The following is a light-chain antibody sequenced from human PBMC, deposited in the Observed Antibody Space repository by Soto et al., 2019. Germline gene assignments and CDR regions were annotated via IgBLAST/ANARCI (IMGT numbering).Light chain of an antibody. Sequence: IVLTQSPGTLSLSPWERATLSCRAGQSVSSNYLAWYQQKPGQAPRLLIYGASSRATGIPDKFSGSGSGTDFTLTIDGLEPEDFAVYYCQQYGSSPITFGQGTRLEIK. CDR2: GAS. V-gene: IGKV3-20*01. CDR1: QSVSSNY. CDR3: QQYGSSPIT. J-gene: IGKJ5*01.